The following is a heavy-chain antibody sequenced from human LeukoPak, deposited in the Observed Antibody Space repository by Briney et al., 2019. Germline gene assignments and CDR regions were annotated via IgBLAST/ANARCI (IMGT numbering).Heavy chain of an antibody. J-gene: IGHJ4*02. CDR2: ISPTGTTT. Sequence: GGSLRLSCAASGFTFTDYYMSWIRQAPGKGLEILSYISPTGTTTSYADSVKGRFTISRDNARNSLFLQMNSLRAGDTAVYYCARNARIPDYWGQGTLVTVSS. V-gene: IGHV3-11*04. D-gene: IGHD1-14*01. CDR3: ARNARIPDY. CDR1: GFTFTDYY.